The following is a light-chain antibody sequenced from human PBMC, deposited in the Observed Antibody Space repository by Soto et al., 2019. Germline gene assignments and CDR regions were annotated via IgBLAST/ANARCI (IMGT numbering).Light chain of an antibody. V-gene: IGKV1-39*01. J-gene: IGKJ2*01. Sequence: DIQMTQSPSSLSASVRDRVTITCRASQSIITYLNWYQQKPGKAPKLLIYAASSLHSGVPSRFSGSGSGTEFTRTINSLQPEDVATYYCQQTYSSRQTFGQGTKLEIK. CDR1: QSIITY. CDR3: QQTYSSRQT. CDR2: AAS.